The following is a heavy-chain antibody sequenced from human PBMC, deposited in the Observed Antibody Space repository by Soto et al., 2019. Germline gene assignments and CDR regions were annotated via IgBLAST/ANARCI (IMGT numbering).Heavy chain of an antibody. V-gene: IGHV1-69*12. Sequence: QVQLVQSGAEVKKPGSSVKVSCKASGGTFSSYAISWVRQAPGQGLEWMAGIIPIFGTANYAQKFQGRVTITADESTSTAYMELSGLRSEDTAVYYCARESRYCSGGSCYFLPGIDYWGQGTLVTVSS. CDR1: GGTFSSYA. CDR2: IIPIFGTA. D-gene: IGHD2-15*01. J-gene: IGHJ4*02. CDR3: ARESRYCSGGSCYFLPGIDY.